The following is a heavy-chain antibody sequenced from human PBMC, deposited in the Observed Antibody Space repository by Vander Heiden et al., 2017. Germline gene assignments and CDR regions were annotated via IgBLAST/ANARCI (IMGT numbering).Heavy chain of an antibody. CDR3: ASGGWELLRYFDY. J-gene: IGHJ4*02. Sequence: QVQLVQSGAEVKKPGSSVKVSCKASGGTFSSYAISWVRQAPEQGLEWMGGIIPIFGTANYEQKFQGRVTITADESTSTAYMERTSLRSEDTAVYYCASGGWELLRYFDYWGQGTLVTVSS. CDR1: GGTFSSYA. CDR2: IIPIFGTA. D-gene: IGHD1-26*01. V-gene: IGHV1-69*01.